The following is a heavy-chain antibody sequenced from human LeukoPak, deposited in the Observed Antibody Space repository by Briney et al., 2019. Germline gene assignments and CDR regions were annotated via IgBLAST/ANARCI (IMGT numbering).Heavy chain of an antibody. Sequence: GASLRLSCAASGFTFSSYSMNWVRQAPAKGLEWVSSISSSSSYIYYADSVKGRFTMSRDNSKNTLYLQMNSLRAEDTAVYYCAKDPVRHNDFWSGYYTRWFDPWGQGTLVTVSS. CDR3: AKDPVRHNDFWSGYYTRWFDP. V-gene: IGHV3-21*04. CDR1: GFTFSSYS. J-gene: IGHJ5*02. D-gene: IGHD3-3*01. CDR2: ISSSSSYI.